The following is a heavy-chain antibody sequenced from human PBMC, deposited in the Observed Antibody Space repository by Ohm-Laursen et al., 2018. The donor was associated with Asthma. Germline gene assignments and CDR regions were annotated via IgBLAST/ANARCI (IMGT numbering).Heavy chain of an antibody. CDR3: ARDVMEWYLPAFDF. J-gene: IGHJ4*02. CDR1: RFTFSSYA. Sequence: SLRLSCAASRFTFSSYAMSWVRQAPGKGLEWVSAISGSGGSTYYADSVNGRFTVSRDDSKNTLYLQMNSLRPDDTAVYYCARDVMEWYLPAFDFWGQGTLVTVSS. CDR2: ISGSGGST. V-gene: IGHV3-23*01. D-gene: IGHD3-3*01.